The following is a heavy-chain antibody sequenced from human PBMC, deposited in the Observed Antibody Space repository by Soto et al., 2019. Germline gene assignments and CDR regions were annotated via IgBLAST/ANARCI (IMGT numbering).Heavy chain of an antibody. V-gene: IGHV4-39*01. D-gene: IGHD6-19*01. CDR2: VYYSGNT. J-gene: IGHJ4*02. CDR3: TRHARGVAAYGGGIDS. Sequence: QLQMKESGPGLVKPSETLALTCTISGDPIISQGHFWGWIRQPPGGGLEWVGSVYYSGNTFYNASLKSRITISVDTSKNQFSLQLTSVTAADTALYFCTRHARGVAAYGGGIDSWGQGTLVTVSS. CDR1: GDPIISQGHF.